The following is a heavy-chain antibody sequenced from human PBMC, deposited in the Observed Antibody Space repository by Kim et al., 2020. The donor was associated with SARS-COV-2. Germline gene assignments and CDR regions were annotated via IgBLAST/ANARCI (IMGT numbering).Heavy chain of an antibody. J-gene: IGHJ5*02. D-gene: IGHD3-10*01. CDR3: ARSYYYGSGGFDP. Sequence: NPALKSRVTSSVATSKNQFSLKVSAVTAADTAVYSCARSYYYGSGGFDPWGQGTLVTVSS. V-gene: IGHV4-31*02.